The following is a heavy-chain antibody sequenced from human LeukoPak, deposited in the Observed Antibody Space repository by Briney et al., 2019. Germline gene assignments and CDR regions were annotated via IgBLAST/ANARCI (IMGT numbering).Heavy chain of an antibody. J-gene: IGHJ4*02. Sequence: GGSLRLSCAASGFTFDDYAMHWVRQAPGKGLEWVSLISWDGGSTYYADSVKGRFTISRDNSKNSLYLQMNSLRAEDTALYYCAKDVDYGGNSGTDYWGQGTLVTVSS. CDR3: AKDVDYGGNSGTDY. D-gene: IGHD4-23*01. CDR1: GFTFDDYA. CDR2: ISWDGGST. V-gene: IGHV3-43D*03.